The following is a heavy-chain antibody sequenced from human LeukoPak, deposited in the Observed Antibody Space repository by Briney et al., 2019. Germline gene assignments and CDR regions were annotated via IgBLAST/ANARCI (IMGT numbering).Heavy chain of an antibody. CDR3: ARGKDIVVVAAFDI. CDR2: IYYRVST. Sequence: PETLSLTRTLSGGSISSYNWSWIRQPPGEGLGRIVYIYYRVSTTYNPSLKSRVTISVDTSKNQFSLKLSSVTAADTAVYYCARGKDIVVVAAFDIWGQGTMVTVSS. CDR1: GGSISSYN. V-gene: IGHV4-59*01. D-gene: IGHD2-2*01. J-gene: IGHJ3*02.